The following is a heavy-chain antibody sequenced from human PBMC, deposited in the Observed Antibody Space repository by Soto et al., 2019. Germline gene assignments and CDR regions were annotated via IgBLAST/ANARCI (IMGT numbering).Heavy chain of an antibody. V-gene: IGHV3-30*18. CDR3: AKDAHTYYYGSGSYYNYYYYYYGMDV. Sequence: SLRLSCAASGFTFSIYGMHWVRQAPGKGLEWVAVISYDGSNKYYADSVKGRFTISRDNSKNTLYLQMNSLRAEDTAVYYCAKDAHTYYYGSGSYYNYYYYYYGMDVWGQGTTVTVSS. CDR1: GFTFSIYG. D-gene: IGHD3-10*01. J-gene: IGHJ6*02. CDR2: ISYDGSNK.